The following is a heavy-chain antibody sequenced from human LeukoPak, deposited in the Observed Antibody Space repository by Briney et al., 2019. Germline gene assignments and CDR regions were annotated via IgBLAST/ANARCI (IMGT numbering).Heavy chain of an antibody. CDR2: IYYSGRT. Sequence: SETLSLTCSVSGGSISSSSYYWGWIRQPPGKGLERIGSIYYSGRTYYKPSLKSRATISVDTSKNQFSLKLRSVTAADTAVHYCASIADRSTNFDYWGQGTLVTVSS. CDR1: GGSISSSSYY. CDR3: ASIADRSTNFDY. D-gene: IGHD6-13*01. J-gene: IGHJ4*02. V-gene: IGHV4-39*01.